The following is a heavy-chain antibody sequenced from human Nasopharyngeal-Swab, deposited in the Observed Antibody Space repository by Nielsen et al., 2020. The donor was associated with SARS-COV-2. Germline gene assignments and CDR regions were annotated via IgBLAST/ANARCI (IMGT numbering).Heavy chain of an antibody. V-gene: IGHV3-13*01. CDR2: IGVAGDT. CDR3: ATGTYSSGWYW. CDR1: GFSLNNYD. D-gene: IGHD6-19*01. Sequence: GESLKISCAASGFSLNNYDLHWVRQATGKGLEWVSAIGVAGDTYYPHSVKGRFTISRDNAKNSLYLQMNSLRAEDTALYYCATGTYSSGWYWGGQGTLVTVSS. J-gene: IGHJ4*02.